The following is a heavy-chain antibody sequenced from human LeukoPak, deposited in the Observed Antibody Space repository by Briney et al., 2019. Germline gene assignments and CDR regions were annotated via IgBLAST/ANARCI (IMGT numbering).Heavy chain of an antibody. D-gene: IGHD2-2*01. CDR3: ASGPAPWVGYAFDI. J-gene: IGHJ3*02. V-gene: IGHV3-7*01. CDR1: GFTFSSYW. CDR2: IKQDGSEK. Sequence: GGSLRLSCAASGFTFSSYWMSWVRQAPGKGLEWVANIKQDGSEKYYVDSVKGRFTISRDNAKSSLYLQMNSLRAEDTAVYCCASGPAPWVGYAFDIWGQGTMVTVSS.